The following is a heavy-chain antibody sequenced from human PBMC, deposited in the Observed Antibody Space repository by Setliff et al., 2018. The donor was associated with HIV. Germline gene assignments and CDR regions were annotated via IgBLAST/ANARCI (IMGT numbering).Heavy chain of an antibody. J-gene: IGHJ4*02. CDR3: AIHRPYYYDSSGYYYEGIIDY. V-gene: IGHV4-34*01. CDR2: INHIGST. CDR1: GGSFTTYY. Sequence: SETLSLTCAVYGGSFTTYYWSWIRQPPGKGLEWIGEINHIGSTNYNPSLKSRVTISIDTSKNQFSLKLTSVTAADTAMYYCAIHRPYYYDSSGYYYEGIIDYWGQGTLVTVSS. D-gene: IGHD3-22*01.